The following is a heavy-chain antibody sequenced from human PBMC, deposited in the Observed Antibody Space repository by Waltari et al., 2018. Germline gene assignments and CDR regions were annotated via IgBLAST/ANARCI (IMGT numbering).Heavy chain of an antibody. Sequence: QVQLQESGPGLVKPSETLSLTCGVAAYSINRGYYWVWIRQSPGKGREWIGSIYYSGTTYYNPSLKSRVTLSMDTSSNQFSLKLTSVTAADSGVYFCARDRDYYEESYGGGRESFDIWGQGTLVTVSS. CDR1: AYSINRGYY. CDR2: IYYSGTT. V-gene: IGHV4-38-2*02. CDR3: ARDRDYYEESYGGGRESFDI. D-gene: IGHD3-22*01. J-gene: IGHJ3*02.